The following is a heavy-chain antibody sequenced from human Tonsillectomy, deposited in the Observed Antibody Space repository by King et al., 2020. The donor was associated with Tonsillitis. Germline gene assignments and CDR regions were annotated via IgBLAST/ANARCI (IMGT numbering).Heavy chain of an antibody. CDR2: IYHSGST. J-gene: IGHJ3*02. Sequence: VQLQESGPGLVKPSETLSLTCAVSGYSISSGYYWGWIRQPPGKGLEWIGSIYHSGSTYYNPSLKGRVTISVDTSKNQFSLKLSSVTAADTAVYYCARGGPSYGSGSYYLHDAFDIWGQGTMVTVSS. V-gene: IGHV4-38-2*01. D-gene: IGHD3-10*01. CDR3: ARGGPSYGSGSYYLHDAFDI. CDR1: GYSISSGYY.